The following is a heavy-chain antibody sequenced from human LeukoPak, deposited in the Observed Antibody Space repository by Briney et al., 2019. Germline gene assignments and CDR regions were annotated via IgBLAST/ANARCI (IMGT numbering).Heavy chain of an antibody. Sequence: SETLSLTCTVSGDSISSSSYYWGWIRQPPGKGLEWIGYIYYSGSTYYNPSLKSRVTISVDTSKNQFSLKLSSVTAADTAVYYCARTSNKVLRPDYWGQGTLVTVSS. CDR2: IYYSGST. CDR3: ARTSNKVLRPDY. CDR1: GDSISSSSYY. V-gene: IGHV4-30-4*08. J-gene: IGHJ4*02. D-gene: IGHD3-3*01.